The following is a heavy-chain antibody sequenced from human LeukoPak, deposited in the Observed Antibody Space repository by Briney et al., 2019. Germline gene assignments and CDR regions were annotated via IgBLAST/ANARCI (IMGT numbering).Heavy chain of an antibody. Sequence: SETLSLTCTVSGYSISSGYYWGWIRQPPGKGLEWIGSIYHSGSTYYNPSLKSRVTISLDTSKSQFSLKVRYVTAADTAVYYCARDVGSSGYYTPFDYWGQGTLVTVSS. J-gene: IGHJ4*02. D-gene: IGHD3-22*01. CDR2: IYHSGST. CDR1: GYSISSGYY. V-gene: IGHV4-38-2*02. CDR3: ARDVGSSGYYTPFDY.